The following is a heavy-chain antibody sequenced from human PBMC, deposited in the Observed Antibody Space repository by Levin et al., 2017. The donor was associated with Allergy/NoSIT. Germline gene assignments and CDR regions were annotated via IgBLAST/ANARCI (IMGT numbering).Heavy chain of an antibody. CDR1: GFTFSSYA. CDR2: ISGSVGST. V-gene: IGHV3-23*01. D-gene: IGHD2-2*01. J-gene: IGHJ4*02. CDR3: AKNLGYCSSTSCPQFDY. Sequence: GESLKISCAASGFTFSSYAMSWVRQAPGKGLEWVSAISGSVGSTYYADSVKGRFTISRDNSKSTLYVQMNSLRAEDTAVYYCAKNLGYCSSTSCPQFDYWGQGTLVTVSS.